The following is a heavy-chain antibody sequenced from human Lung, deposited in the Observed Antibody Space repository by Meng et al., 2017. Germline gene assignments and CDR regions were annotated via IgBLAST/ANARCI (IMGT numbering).Heavy chain of an antibody. Sequence: VQHKQLVSGFCNPSESLTLTCVVSGGPFSDYYWSWIRQPPGKGLEWIGEINHSGSTNYNPSLESRATISVDTSQNNLSLKLSSVTAADSAVYYCARGPTTMAHDFDYWGQGTLVTVSS. D-gene: IGHD4-11*01. CDR3: ARGPTTMAHDFDY. CDR1: GGPFSDYY. CDR2: INHSGST. J-gene: IGHJ4*02. V-gene: IGHV4-34*02.